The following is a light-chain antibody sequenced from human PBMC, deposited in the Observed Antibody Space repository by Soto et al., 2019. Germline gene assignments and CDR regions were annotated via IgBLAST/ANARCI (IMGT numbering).Light chain of an antibody. CDR1: QGDSTN. V-gene: IGKV3D-15*01. J-gene: IGKJ5*01. CDR2: GAS. Sequence: EIVLAEAPGTVSVCARERATLCWRGSQGDSTNYLTWHQQKARQAPRLLIYGASNRATGIPARFLVSASGTELTLTISSLQSEDFAVYYCQQYNTWRRISFGQGTLLE. CDR3: QQYNTWRRIS.